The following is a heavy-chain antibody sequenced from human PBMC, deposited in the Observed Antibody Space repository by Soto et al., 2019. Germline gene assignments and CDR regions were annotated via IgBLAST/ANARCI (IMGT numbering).Heavy chain of an antibody. CDR3: AREGYHYGAWFDP. D-gene: IGHD5-18*01. J-gene: IGHJ5*02. V-gene: IGHV4-59*01. CDR2: IYYSGST. Sequence: QVQLQESGPGLLKPSETLSLTCTVSGGSISGYYWSWIRQPPGKGLGWIGYIYYSGSTNYNPSLQRRDTISVDSSKNPVSLKLTSVTAADTAVYYCAREGYHYGAWFDPWGQGTLVTVSS. CDR1: GGSISGYY.